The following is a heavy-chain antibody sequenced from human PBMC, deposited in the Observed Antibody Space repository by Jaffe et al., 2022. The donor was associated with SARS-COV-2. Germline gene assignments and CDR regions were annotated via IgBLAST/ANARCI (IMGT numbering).Heavy chain of an antibody. V-gene: IGHV3-66*02. CDR3: ARGPLVEGIWVGLDV. J-gene: IGHJ6*02. Sequence: EVQLVESGGALVQPGGSLRLSCAVSELTASDTYMSWVRQTPGKGLEWVAVIYDGQTTHYADSVRGRFTISRDISRNTLSLQMNSLGAEDAALYHCARGPLVEGIWVGLDVWGRGTTVTVSS. CDR1: ELTASDTY. D-gene: IGHD2-15*01. CDR2: IYDGQTT.